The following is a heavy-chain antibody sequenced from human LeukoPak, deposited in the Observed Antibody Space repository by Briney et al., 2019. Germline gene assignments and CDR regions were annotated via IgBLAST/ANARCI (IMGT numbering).Heavy chain of an antibody. V-gene: IGHV3-20*04. CDR2: INCNGGST. CDR3: AVMVWGSYRPRDAFDI. D-gene: IGHD3-16*02. Sequence: GGSLRLSCAASGFTFDDYGMSWVRQAPGKGLEWVSGINCNGGSTGYADSVKGRFTISRDNAKNSLYLQMNSLRAEDTALYYCAVMVWGSYRPRDAFDIWGQGTMVTVSS. J-gene: IGHJ3*02. CDR1: GFTFDDYG.